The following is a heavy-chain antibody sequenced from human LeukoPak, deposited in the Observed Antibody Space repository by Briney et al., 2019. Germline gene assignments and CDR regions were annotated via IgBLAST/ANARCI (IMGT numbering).Heavy chain of an antibody. CDR3: ARRKDYYDSSGIDY. CDR2: ISYDGRFK. D-gene: IGHD3-22*01. Sequence: SCKASGYTFSSYSMLWVRQAPGKGLEWVAIISYDGRFKYYADTVKGRFSISRDNSKNTLYLQMNSLAEDTAVYYCARRKDYYDSSGIDYWGQGTLVTVSS. V-gene: IGHV3-30*01. CDR1: GYTFSSYS. J-gene: IGHJ4*02.